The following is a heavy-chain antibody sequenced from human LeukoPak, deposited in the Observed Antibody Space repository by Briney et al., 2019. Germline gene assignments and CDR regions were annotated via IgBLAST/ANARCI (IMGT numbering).Heavy chain of an antibody. Sequence: GTSLRLSCVASGFSFSNHGMHWVRQAPGKGLEWVSVIASDGGAKFYADSVRGRFTLSRDNPKNMFFLQMNLLTVEDTAIYYCAREATWGQWYFDHWGQGTPVTVSS. V-gene: IGHV3-30*03. CDR2: IASDGGAK. D-gene: IGHD6-19*01. CDR1: GFSFSNHG. J-gene: IGHJ4*02. CDR3: AREATWGQWYFDH.